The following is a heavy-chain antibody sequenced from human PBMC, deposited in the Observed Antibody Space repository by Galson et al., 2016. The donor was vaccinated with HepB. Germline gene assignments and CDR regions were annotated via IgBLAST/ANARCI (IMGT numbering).Heavy chain of an antibody. CDR2: ISAYYGNT. V-gene: IGHV1-18*01. D-gene: IGHD3-10*01. Sequence: SVKVSCKASGYTFTTYGISWVRQAPGQGLEWMGWISAYYGNTKSTQKLQGRVTMTRDTSTSTAYMELRSLTSDDTAVYYRAREAEERGVILMPYWGQGTLVTVSS. J-gene: IGHJ4*02. CDR3: AREAEERGVILMPY. CDR1: GYTFTTYG.